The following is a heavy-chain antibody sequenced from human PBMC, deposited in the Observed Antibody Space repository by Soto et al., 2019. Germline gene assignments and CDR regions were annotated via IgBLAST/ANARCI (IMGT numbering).Heavy chain of an antibody. Sequence: EVQLLESGGGLEQPGGSLRLSCAASGFTFDSFAMTWVRQAPGKGLEWVSAISASGGSTFYADSVKGRFTISRDSSKNILYLQMNSLRAEDTAVYYCARGAVMPDSWGQGTLVTVSS. D-gene: IGHD3-16*01. J-gene: IGHJ4*02. CDR2: ISASGGST. V-gene: IGHV3-23*01. CDR1: GFTFDSFA. CDR3: ARGAVMPDS.